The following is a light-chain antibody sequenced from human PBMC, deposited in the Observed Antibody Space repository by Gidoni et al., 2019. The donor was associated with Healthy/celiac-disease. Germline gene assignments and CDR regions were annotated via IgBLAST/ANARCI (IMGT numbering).Light chain of an antibody. CDR1: SLRRYY. Sequence: SSELTQAPAVSVALGQTVRITCQGDSLRRYYASWYHQKPGQAPVLVIYGKNNRPSGIPDRFSGSSSGNTASLTITGAQAEDEADYYWNSRDSSGNHLRVFGTGTKVTVL. CDR3: NSRDSSGNHLRV. CDR2: GKN. V-gene: IGLV3-19*01. J-gene: IGLJ1*01.